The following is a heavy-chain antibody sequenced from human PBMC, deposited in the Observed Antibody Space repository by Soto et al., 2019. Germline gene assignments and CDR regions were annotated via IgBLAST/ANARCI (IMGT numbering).Heavy chain of an antibody. D-gene: IGHD1-1*01. CDR1: GFTVSSNY. J-gene: IGHJ4*02. V-gene: IGHV3-66*01. Sequence: EVQLMESGGGLVQPGGSLRLSCAASGFTVSSNYMGWVRQAPGKGLESVSVIYAAGSTYYADSVKGRCTISRDESRNTLYLQLNSLRAGGTAVDYCARGRNDSVFDSWGEGTLV. CDR3: ARGRNDSVFDS. CDR2: IYAAGST.